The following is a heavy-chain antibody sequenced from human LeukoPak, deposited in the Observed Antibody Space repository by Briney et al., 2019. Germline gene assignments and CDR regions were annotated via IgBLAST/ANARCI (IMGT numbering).Heavy chain of an antibody. Sequence: GGSLRLSCEASGFTFTGYSMNWVRQAPGKGLEWLSYIGIGGNTILYADFVKGRFTISRDNAKNSLYLQMNSLRVEDMGVYYCARETRGHYYDSSGPDHWGQGTLVTVSS. D-gene: IGHD3-22*01. J-gene: IGHJ5*02. CDR1: GFTFTGYS. CDR2: IGIGGNTI. CDR3: ARETRGHYYDSSGPDH. V-gene: IGHV3-48*04.